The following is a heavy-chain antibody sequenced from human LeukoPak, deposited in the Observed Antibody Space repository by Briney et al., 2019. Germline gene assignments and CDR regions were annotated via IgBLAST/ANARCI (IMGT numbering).Heavy chain of an antibody. Sequence: PSESLSLICTVSVVSLCSSSYYCGWGRQPPGWGLERVGSIYYSGSTYHNPSLKSRVTISVDTSKDQFSLKLSSVTAADTAVYYWGGCSSTSCYYYYGMDVWGQGTTVTVSS. J-gene: IGHJ6*02. V-gene: IGHV4-39*01. CDR3: GGCSSTSCYYYYGMDV. CDR2: IYYSGST. D-gene: IGHD2-2*01. CDR1: VVSLCSSSYY.